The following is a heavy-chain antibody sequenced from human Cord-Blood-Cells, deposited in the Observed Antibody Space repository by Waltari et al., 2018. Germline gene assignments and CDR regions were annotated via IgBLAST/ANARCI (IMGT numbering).Heavy chain of an antibody. CDR1: GYTFTSYG. V-gene: IGHV1-18*04. D-gene: IGHD6-6*01. CDR2: ISANNGKT. J-gene: IGHJ1*01. CDR3: ATFPSIAARPVYFQH. Sequence: QVQLVQSGAEVKKPGASVKVSCKASGYTFTSYGISWVRQAPGQGLEWMGWISANNGKTNYAQKLQGRVTMTTDTSTSTAYMELRSLRSDDTAVYYCATFPSIAARPVYFQHWGQGTLVTVSS.